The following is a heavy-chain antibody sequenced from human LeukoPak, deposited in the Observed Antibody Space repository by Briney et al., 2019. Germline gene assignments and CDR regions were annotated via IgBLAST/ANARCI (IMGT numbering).Heavy chain of an antibody. CDR3: ARGEAAAAWFDP. Sequence: GGSLRLSCAASGFTSSSHAMSWVRQAPGEGLEWVANIKQDGSEKYYVDSVKGRFTISRDNAKNSLYLQMNSLRAEDTAVYYCARGEAAAAWFDPWGQGTLVTVSS. D-gene: IGHD6-13*01. V-gene: IGHV3-7*04. J-gene: IGHJ5*02. CDR2: IKQDGSEK. CDR1: GFTSSSHA.